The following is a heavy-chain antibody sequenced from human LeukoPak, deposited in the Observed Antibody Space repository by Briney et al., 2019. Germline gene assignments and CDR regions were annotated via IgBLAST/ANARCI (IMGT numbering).Heavy chain of an antibody. Sequence: ASVKVSCKASGYTFTSYGISWVRQAPGQGLEWMGWISAYNGNTNYAQKLQGRVTMTTDTSTSTAYMELRSLRSDDTAVYYCARVPASGYSYGPFDYWGQGTLVTVSS. CDR2: ISAYNGNT. V-gene: IGHV1-18*01. D-gene: IGHD5-18*01. CDR1: GYTFTSYG. J-gene: IGHJ4*02. CDR3: ARVPASGYSYGPFDY.